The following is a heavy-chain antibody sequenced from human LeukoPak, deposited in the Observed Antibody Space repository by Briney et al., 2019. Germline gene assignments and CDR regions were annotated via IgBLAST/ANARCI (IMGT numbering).Heavy chain of an antibody. J-gene: IGHJ4*02. D-gene: IGHD5-12*01. Sequence: GGSLRLSCAASGFTFDDYSMHWVRQAPGKGLEWVSGISWNSGGAVYAESVKGRFTIYRENGKKSLYLQMNSLRTEDTALYYCAKDRTYSGYDALDYWGQGTLVTVSS. V-gene: IGHV3-9*01. CDR3: AKDRTYSGYDALDY. CDR2: ISWNSGGA. CDR1: GFTFDDYS.